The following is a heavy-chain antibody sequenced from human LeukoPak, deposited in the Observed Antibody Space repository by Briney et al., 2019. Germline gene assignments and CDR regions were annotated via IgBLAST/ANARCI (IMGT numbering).Heavy chain of an antibody. D-gene: IGHD6-6*01. V-gene: IGHV4-34*01. CDR2: NYYSGST. Sequence: SETLSLTCAVYGGSFSGYYWSWIRQPPGKGLEWIGSNYYSGSTYYNPSLKSRVTISVDTSKNQFSLKLSSVTAADTAVYYCARESEAARPYYYYYMDVWGKGTTVTVSS. CDR1: GGSFSGYY. CDR3: ARESEAARPYYYYYMDV. J-gene: IGHJ6*03.